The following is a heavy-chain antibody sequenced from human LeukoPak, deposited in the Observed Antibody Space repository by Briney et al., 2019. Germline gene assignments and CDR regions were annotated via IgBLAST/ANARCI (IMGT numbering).Heavy chain of an antibody. J-gene: IGHJ6*03. D-gene: IGHD3-3*01. CDR1: GYTFTSYD. CDR2: MNPNSGNT. V-gene: IGHV1-8*01. CDR3: ARGPNYAFWSGSYYYYMDV. Sequence: ASVKVSCKAPGYTFTSYDINWVRQATGQGLEWMGWMNPNSGNTGYAQKFQGRVTMTRNTSINTAYMELSSLRSEDTAVYYCARGPNYAFWSGSYYYYMDVWGKGTTVTVSS.